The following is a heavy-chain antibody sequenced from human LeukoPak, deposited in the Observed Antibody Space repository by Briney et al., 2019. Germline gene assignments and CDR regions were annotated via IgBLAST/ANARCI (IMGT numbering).Heavy chain of an antibody. CDR2: ISGSGGST. Sequence: GGSLRLSCAASGFSFRDYWMNWVRQAPGEGLEWVSAISGSGGSTYYADSVKGRFTISRDNSKNTLYLQMNSLRAEDTAVYYCAKGGSYGSLYYFDYWGQGTLVTVSS. V-gene: IGHV3-23*01. J-gene: IGHJ4*02. CDR1: GFSFRDYW. CDR3: AKGGSYGSLYYFDY. D-gene: IGHD5-18*01.